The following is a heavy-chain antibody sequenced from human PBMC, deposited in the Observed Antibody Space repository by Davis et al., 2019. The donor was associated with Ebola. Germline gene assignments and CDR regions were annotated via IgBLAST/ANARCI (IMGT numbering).Heavy chain of an antibody. CDR1: GFTFGDYD. J-gene: IGHJ4*02. Sequence: GESLKISCIAPGFTFGDYDMSWVRQAPGKGLEWVCFIRRKGYGGTTECAASVKGRFTISRDDSKSIAYLQMNSLKTEDTAVYYCTREGSSYTKFDYWGQGTLVTVSS. CDR3: TREGSSYTKFDY. D-gene: IGHD3-3*01. V-gene: IGHV3-49*04. CDR2: IRRKGYGGTT.